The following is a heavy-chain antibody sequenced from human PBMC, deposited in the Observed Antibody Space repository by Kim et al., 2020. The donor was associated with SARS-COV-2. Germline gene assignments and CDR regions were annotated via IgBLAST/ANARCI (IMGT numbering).Heavy chain of an antibody. J-gene: IGHJ3*02. CDR2: INHSGST. CDR1: GGSFSGYY. V-gene: IGHV4-34*01. CDR3: ARASRMVRDRRGAFDI. D-gene: IGHD3-10*01. Sequence: SETLSLTCAVYGGSFSGYYWSWIRQPPGKGLEWIGEINHSGSTNYNPSLKSRVTISVDTSKNQFSLKLSSVTAADTAVYYCARASRMVRDRRGAFDIWGQGTMVTVSS.